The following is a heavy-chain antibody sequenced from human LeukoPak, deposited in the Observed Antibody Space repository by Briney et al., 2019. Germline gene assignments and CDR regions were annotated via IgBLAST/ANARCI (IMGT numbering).Heavy chain of an antibody. CDR1: GFTFTNYW. CDR2: INQDESVK. D-gene: IGHD5/OR15-5a*01. V-gene: IGHV3-7*01. J-gene: IGHJ4*02. CDR3: ARDPGSSAFDY. Sequence: GGSLRLSCAASGFTFTNYWMTWVRQAPGKGLEFVANINQDESVKNYVDSVKGRFTISRDNAENSLHLQMNSLRVEDTAVYYCARDPGSSAFDYWGQGTLDTVSS.